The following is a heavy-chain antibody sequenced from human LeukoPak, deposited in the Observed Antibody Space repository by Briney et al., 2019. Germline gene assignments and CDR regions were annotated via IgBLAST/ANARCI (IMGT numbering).Heavy chain of an antibody. CDR2: INTDGGVT. J-gene: IGHJ4*02. D-gene: IGHD1-26*01. Sequence: GGSLRLSCAASGITVSTFWMHWVRQAPGEGLFWFSRINTDGGVTNYADSVEGRFTISRDNAKNMLHLQMNDLRAEDTAVYYCVTDRYSDSAFGDWGQGTLVAVSS. CDR1: GITVSTFW. CDR3: VTDRYSDSAFGD. V-gene: IGHV3-74*01.